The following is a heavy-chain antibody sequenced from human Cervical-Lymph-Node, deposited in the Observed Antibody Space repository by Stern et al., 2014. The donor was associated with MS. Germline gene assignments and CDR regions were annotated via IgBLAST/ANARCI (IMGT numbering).Heavy chain of an antibody. CDR2: IIPIIGTA. Sequence: QVQLGQSGAEVKKPGSSVTVSCKASGGTFSSYAFRWVRQAPGQGLEWVGGIIPIIGTANYAQRFQGRVTITADQSIKTAYMEVNSLRSEDTAVYYCARDQRHYGSGHYAFDIWGQGTMVTVSS. CDR1: GGTFSSYA. CDR3: ARDQRHYGSGHYAFDI. J-gene: IGHJ3*02. D-gene: IGHD3-10*01. V-gene: IGHV1-69*01.